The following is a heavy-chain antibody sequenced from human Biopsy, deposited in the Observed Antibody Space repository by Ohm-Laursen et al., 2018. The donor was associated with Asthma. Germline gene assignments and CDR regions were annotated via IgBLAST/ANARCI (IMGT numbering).Heavy chain of an antibody. CDR2: HDHEEGGT. CDR1: GYSLTDLF. CDR3: ASDFPKDYVRYNFQF. V-gene: IGHV1-24*01. Sequence: ASVKVSCKISGYSLTDLFMHWVRQAPGQGLGWMGGHDHEEGGTVNARRFQGRVTMTEDASTDTAYMELSSLSSDDTAVYYCASDFPKDYVRYNFQFWGQGTLVTFSS. J-gene: IGHJ4*02. D-gene: IGHD4-17*01.